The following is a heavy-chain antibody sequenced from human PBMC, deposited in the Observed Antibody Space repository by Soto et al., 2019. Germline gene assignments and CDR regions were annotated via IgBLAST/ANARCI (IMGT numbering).Heavy chain of an antibody. D-gene: IGHD2-21*02. CDR1: GYTFASYG. J-gene: IGHJ4*02. CDR3: ARDHNGDYSSAY. Sequence: QVQLVQSGAEVKKPGASVKVSCKASGYTFASYGISWVRQAPGQGLEWMGWISTYNGNTNYAQKLQGKVTMTTDTPTSTAYMELRSLRSDDTAVYYCARDHNGDYSSAYWGQGTLVTVSS. CDR2: ISTYNGNT. V-gene: IGHV1-18*01.